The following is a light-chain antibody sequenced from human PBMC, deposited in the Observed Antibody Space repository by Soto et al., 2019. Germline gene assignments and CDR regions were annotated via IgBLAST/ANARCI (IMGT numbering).Light chain of an antibody. CDR3: GAWDDSLSVVM. Sequence: QSVLTQAPSVSAAPGQKVTISCSGNRSNIGKNFVSWYQQVPGTAPKLLIYDNNQRPSEIPDRFAGSKSGTSATLAITGLQTGDEADYYCGAWDDSLSVVMFGGGTKRTVL. CDR1: RSNIGKNF. CDR2: DNN. V-gene: IGLV1-51*01. J-gene: IGLJ3*02.